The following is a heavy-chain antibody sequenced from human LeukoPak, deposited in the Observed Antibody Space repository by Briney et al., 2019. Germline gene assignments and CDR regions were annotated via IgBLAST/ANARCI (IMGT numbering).Heavy chain of an antibody. D-gene: IGHD1-26*01. CDR1: GYSFTSYW. CDR3: ARRQGSGSYPFDY. Sequence: GESLKISCKGSGYSFTSYWIGWVRQMPGKGLEWMGIIYPGDSDTTYSPSFQGQVTISVDKSISTAYLQWGSLKASDTAIYYCARRQGSGSYPFDYWGQGTLVTVSS. CDR2: IYPGDSDT. J-gene: IGHJ4*02. V-gene: IGHV5-51*01.